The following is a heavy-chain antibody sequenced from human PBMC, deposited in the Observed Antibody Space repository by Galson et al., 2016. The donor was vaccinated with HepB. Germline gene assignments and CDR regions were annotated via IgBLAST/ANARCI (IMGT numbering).Heavy chain of an antibody. Sequence: SLRLSCAASGFTFSSHAMSWVRQAPGKGLQWVSGIHGSGDTTYYAESVKGRFTISRDNSKNTLYLQMNSLRAEDTAIYYCAKLSGLSFSEGENWGQGTLVTVSS. V-gene: IGHV3-23*01. CDR3: AKLSGLSFSEGEN. J-gene: IGHJ4*02. D-gene: IGHD3-16*01. CDR1: GFTFSSHA. CDR2: IHGSGDTT.